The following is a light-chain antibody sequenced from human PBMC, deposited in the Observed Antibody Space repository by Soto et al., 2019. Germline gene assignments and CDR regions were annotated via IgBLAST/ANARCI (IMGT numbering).Light chain of an antibody. J-gene: IGKJ1*01. CDR3: QQYSNWPSWT. CDR1: QSVSGN. CDR2: GAS. Sequence: EIVMTQSPATLSVSPGERATLSCRASQSVSGNLAWYQQKPGQAPRLLMYGASTRATGIPARFSGSGSGTEFTLTISSLQSEDFAVYYCQQYSNWPSWTFGQGTKVEIK. V-gene: IGKV3-15*01.